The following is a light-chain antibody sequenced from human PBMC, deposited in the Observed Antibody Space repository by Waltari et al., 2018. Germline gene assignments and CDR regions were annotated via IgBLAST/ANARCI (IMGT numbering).Light chain of an antibody. CDR3: SSFTTITTLEV. Sequence: QSALTQPASVSGSPGQSITISCTGTSSDVVAYNFVSWFQQHPGKAPKLLIYDVSNRPSGVSNRFSGSKSGNTASLTISGLQAEDEADYYCSSFTTITTLEVFGGGTKLTVL. V-gene: IGLV2-14*01. CDR2: DVS. J-gene: IGLJ2*01. CDR1: SSDVVAYNF.